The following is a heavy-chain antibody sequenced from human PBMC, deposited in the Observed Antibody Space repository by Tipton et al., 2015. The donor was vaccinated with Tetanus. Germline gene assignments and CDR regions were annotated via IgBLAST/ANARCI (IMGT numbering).Heavy chain of an antibody. D-gene: IGHD1-1*01. CDR3: AKESQYLSPDRYNWNEDYYYYGMDV. CDR2: ISGSGGNT. Sequence: SLRLSCAASGFTFRSYAMSWVRQAPGKGLEWVSGISGSGGNTYYADSGKGRFTISRDNSKNTLYVQMNSLRAEDTAVYYCAKESQYLSPDRYNWNEDYYYYGMDVWGQGTTVTVSS. V-gene: IGHV3-23*01. J-gene: IGHJ6*02. CDR1: GFTFRSYA.